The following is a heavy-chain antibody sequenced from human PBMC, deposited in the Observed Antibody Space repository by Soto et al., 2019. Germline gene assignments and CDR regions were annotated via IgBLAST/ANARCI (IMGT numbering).Heavy chain of an antibody. CDR2: IWFDGSDK. V-gene: IGHV3-33*01. CDR3: ARLYCSSSSCYSVGAFDI. CDR1: GFTFSTHG. J-gene: IGHJ3*02. Sequence: GGSLRLSCAASGFTFSTHGMHWVRQAPGKGLEWVALIWFDGSDKYYADSVKGRFTISRDNSKNTLYLQMNSLRAEDTAVYYCARLYCSSSSCYSVGAFDIRGQGTMVTVSS. D-gene: IGHD2-15*01.